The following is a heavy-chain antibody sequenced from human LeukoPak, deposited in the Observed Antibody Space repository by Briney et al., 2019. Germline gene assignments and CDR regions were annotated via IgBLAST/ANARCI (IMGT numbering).Heavy chain of an antibody. D-gene: IGHD1-1*01. CDR3: ARALTTLTYEGY. CDR1: GFTFSSYT. V-gene: IGHV3-21*01. CDR2: ISGSNSYI. Sequence: GGSLRLSCAASGFTFSSYTMHWIRQAPGKGLEWVSSISGSNSYIFYADSVKGRFTVSRDNAKDSLYLRMNSLRAEDTAVYYCARALTTLTYEGYWGQGTLVTVSS. J-gene: IGHJ4*02.